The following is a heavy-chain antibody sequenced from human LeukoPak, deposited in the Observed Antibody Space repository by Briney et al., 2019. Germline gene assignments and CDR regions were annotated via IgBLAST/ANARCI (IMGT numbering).Heavy chain of an antibody. CDR1: GFTFNSYA. D-gene: IGHD3-22*01. Sequence: PGGSLRLSCAASGFTFNSYAMHRSRQAPGKGREGVASIWYEGSNKYYAASVRGRFTMSRDNSKLTLDLQMNSLRAEDTAVYYCARDERGYYNSSGFFGAIDYWGQGTLVTVSS. CDR3: ARDERGYYNSSGFFGAIDY. V-gene: IGHV3-33*01. CDR2: IWYEGSNK. J-gene: IGHJ4*02.